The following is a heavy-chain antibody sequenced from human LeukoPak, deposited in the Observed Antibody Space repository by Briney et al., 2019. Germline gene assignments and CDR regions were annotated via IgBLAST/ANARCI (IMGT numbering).Heavy chain of an antibody. D-gene: IGHD2-21*02. J-gene: IGHJ6*03. CDR2: MNPNSGNT. CDR3: ARDSRDLNCGGDCYSPGEYYYMDV. Sequence: ASVKVSCKASGYTFTGYYMHWVRQATGQGLEWMGWMNPNSGNTGYAQKFQGRVTITRNTSISTAYMELSSLRSEDTAVYYCARDSRDLNCGGDCYSPGEYYYMDVWGKGTTVTISS. V-gene: IGHV1-8*03. CDR1: GYTFTGYY.